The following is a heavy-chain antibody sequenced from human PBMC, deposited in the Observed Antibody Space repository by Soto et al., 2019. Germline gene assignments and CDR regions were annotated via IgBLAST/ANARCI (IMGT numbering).Heavy chain of an antibody. Sequence: SETLSLTCTVSGGSISSSSYYWGWIRQPPGKGLEWIGSIYYSGSTYYNPSLKSRVTISVDTSKNQFSLKLSSVTAADTAVYYCARDFVPAAMEGHTDYYYYGMDVWGQGTTVTVSS. CDR3: ARDFVPAAMEGHTDYYYYGMDV. D-gene: IGHD2-2*01. V-gene: IGHV4-39*02. CDR2: IYYSGST. J-gene: IGHJ6*02. CDR1: GGSISSSSYY.